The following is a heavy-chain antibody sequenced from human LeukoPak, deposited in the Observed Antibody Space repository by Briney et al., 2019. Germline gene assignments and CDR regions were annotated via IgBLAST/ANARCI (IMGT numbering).Heavy chain of an antibody. V-gene: IGHV1-46*01. CDR2: INASGGST. CDR3: ARDSSSCAFDI. D-gene: IGHD6-6*01. J-gene: IGHJ3*02. CDR1: AYTFTSYH. Sequence: ASVNVSCTSSAYTFTSYHMHLVRHPPGQGLEWMGIINASGGSTSYAQKFQGRITMTRDTSTSTVYMELSSPRSEATAVYHCARDSSSCAFDIWGQGTMVTVSS.